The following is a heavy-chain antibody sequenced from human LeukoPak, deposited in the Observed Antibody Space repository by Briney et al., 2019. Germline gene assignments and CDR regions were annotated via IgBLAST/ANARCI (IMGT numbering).Heavy chain of an antibody. D-gene: IGHD1-1*01. CDR3: ARTQLDLDGFDI. CDR2: ISNNGGYT. J-gene: IGHJ3*02. CDR1: GFTFSSSA. V-gene: IGHV3-23*01. Sequence: GGSLRLSCAASGFTFSSSAMSWVRQAPGKGLEWVSAISNNGGYTYYADSVQGRFTISRDNSKSTLCLQMNSLRAEDTAVYYCARTQLDLDGFDIWGQGTTVTVSS.